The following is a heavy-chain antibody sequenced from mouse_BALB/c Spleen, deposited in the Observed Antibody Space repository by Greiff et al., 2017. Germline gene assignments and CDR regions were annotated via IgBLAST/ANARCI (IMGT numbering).Heavy chain of an antibody. CDR3: ARGYGSSFAY. V-gene: IGHV5-6-5*01. J-gene: IGHJ3*01. CDR1: GFTFSSYA. Sequence: EAKVVESGGGLVKPGGSLKLSCAASGFTFSSYAMSWVRQTPEKRLEWVASISSGGSTYYPDSVKGRFTISRDNARNILYLQMSSLRSEDTAMYYCARGYGSSFAYWGQGTLVTVSA. CDR2: ISSGGST. D-gene: IGHD1-1*01.